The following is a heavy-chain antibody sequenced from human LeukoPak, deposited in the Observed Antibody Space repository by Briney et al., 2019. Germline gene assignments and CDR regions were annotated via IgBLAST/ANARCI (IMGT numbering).Heavy chain of an antibody. Sequence: SETLSLTCAVSGGSISSSNWWSWIRQHPGKGLEWIGYIHYSGRTYYNPSLKSRVTISQDTSKNHFSLNLSSVTAADTAVYYCARALGSGWSQREWGQGTLVTVSS. D-gene: IGHD6-19*01. CDR2: IHYSGRT. V-gene: IGHV4-31*11. CDR1: GGSISSSNW. CDR3: ARALGSGWSQRE. J-gene: IGHJ4*02.